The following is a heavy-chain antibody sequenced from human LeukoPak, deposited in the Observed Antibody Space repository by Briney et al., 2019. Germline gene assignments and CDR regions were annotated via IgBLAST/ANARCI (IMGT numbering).Heavy chain of an antibody. D-gene: IGHD6-19*01. Sequence: KPGGSLRLSCAASGFTFSDYYMSWIRQAPGKGLEWVSYFSSSGSTIYYADSVKGRFTISRVNAKNSLYLQMNSLRAEDTAVYYCARDTSSGWAHYYYYGMDVWGQGTTVTVSS. V-gene: IGHV3-11*01. J-gene: IGHJ6*02. CDR2: FSSSGSTI. CDR1: GFTFSDYY. CDR3: ARDTSSGWAHYYYYGMDV.